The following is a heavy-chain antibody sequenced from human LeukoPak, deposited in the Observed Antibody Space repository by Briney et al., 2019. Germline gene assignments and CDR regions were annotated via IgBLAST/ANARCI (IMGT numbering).Heavy chain of an antibody. CDR1: GFTFSSYE. J-gene: IGHJ5*02. Sequence: QPGGSLRLSCAASGFTFSSYEMNWVRQAPGKGLEWVSYISSSGSTIYYADSVKGRFTISRDNAKNSLYLQMNSLRAEDTAVYYCARDLYGSGSAWFDPWGRGTLVTVSS. D-gene: IGHD3-10*01. CDR2: ISSSGSTI. V-gene: IGHV3-48*03. CDR3: ARDLYGSGSAWFDP.